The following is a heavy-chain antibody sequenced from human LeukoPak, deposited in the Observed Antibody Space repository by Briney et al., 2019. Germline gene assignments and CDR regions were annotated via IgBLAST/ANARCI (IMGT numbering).Heavy chain of an antibody. D-gene: IGHD3-16*02. J-gene: IGHJ4*02. CDR3: ARGGRLEQLSQLVPF. CDR1: GYTFTGYY. V-gene: IGHV1-2*02. CDR2: INPNSGGT. Sequence: ASVKVSCKASGYTFTGYYMHWVRQAPGQGLEWMGWINPNSGGTNYAQRFQGRVTMTRDTSISTAYMELTRLRSDDTAIYYCARGGRLEQLSQLVPFRGQGTLVTVSS.